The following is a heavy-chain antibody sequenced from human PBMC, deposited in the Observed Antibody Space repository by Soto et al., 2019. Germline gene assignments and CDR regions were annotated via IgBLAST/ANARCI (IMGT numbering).Heavy chain of an antibody. CDR2: IYYSGST. D-gene: IGHD3-22*01. Sequence: PSETLSLTCTVSGGSISSSRYYWGWIRQPPGKGLVWMGSIYYSGSTYYNPSLKSRVTISVDTSKNQFSLKLSSVTAADTAVYYCARHERAYYYDSSGVDYWGQGTLVT. CDR3: ARHERAYYYDSSGVDY. V-gene: IGHV4-39*01. J-gene: IGHJ4*02. CDR1: GGSISSSRYY.